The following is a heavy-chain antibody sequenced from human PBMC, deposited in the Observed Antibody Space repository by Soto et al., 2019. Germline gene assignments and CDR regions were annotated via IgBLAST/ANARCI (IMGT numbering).Heavy chain of an antibody. Sequence: QVQLVESGGGVVQPGGSLRLSCAASGFAFSNYGIHWVRQAPGKGLQWVSVISYDGSKDFYGESVKGRFTVSRDNSNNTVYLQMNSLTIEDTAVYFCARSDVDCSGGTCFSFGFDDWVQGALVTVSS. V-gene: IGHV3-30*03. CDR3: ARSDVDCSGGTCFSFGFDD. D-gene: IGHD6-19*01. CDR1: GFAFSNYG. J-gene: IGHJ4*02. CDR2: ISYDGSKD.